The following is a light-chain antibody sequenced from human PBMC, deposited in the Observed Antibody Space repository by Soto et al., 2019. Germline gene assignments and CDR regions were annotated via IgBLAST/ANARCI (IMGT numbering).Light chain of an antibody. CDR1: QSVSSGY. J-gene: IGKJ1*01. CDR2: GAS. V-gene: IGKV3-20*01. Sequence: EIVLTQSPGTLSLSPGDGATLSCRASQSVSSGYLAWYQQKPGQAPRLLIYGASRRAGGIPDRFSGSGSGTDFTLSISRLEPEAFAVYWCQLYGNSPTFGQGTRVQIK. CDR3: QLYGNSPT.